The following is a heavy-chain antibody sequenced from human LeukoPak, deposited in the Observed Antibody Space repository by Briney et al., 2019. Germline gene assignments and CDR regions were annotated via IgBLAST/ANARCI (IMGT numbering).Heavy chain of an antibody. D-gene: IGHD5-18*01. J-gene: IGHJ4*02. V-gene: IGHV3-7*01. CDR2: IKQDGSVE. Sequence: GGSLRLSCAASGFTFSSYWMSWVRQAPGKGLEWVANIKQDGSVEYYVVSVKGRLTISRDNAKESLYLQMNSLRAEDTAVYYCARDQYSYAHAAHWGQGTLVTVSS. CDR3: ARDQYSYAHAAH. CDR1: GFTFSSYW.